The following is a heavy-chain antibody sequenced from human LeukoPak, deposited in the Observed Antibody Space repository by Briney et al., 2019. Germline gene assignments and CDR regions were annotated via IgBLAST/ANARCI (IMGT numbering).Heavy chain of an antibody. V-gene: IGHV5-51*01. CDR2: IYPGYSDT. CDR1: GYSFTSYW. Sequence: GESLKISCKGSGYSFTSYWIGWVRQMPGKGLEWMGIIYPGYSDTRYSPSFQGQVTISADKSISTAYLQWSSLKASDTAMYYCARRAYCSSTSCSGYYYMDVWGEGTTVTVSS. CDR3: ARRAYCSSTSCSGYYYMDV. D-gene: IGHD2-2*01. J-gene: IGHJ6*03.